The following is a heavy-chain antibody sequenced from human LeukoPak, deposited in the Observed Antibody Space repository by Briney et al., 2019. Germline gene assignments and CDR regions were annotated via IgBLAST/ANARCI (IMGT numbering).Heavy chain of an antibody. V-gene: IGHV1-2*02. CDR1: GYTFTGYY. J-gene: IGHJ4*02. CDR2: INPNSGGT. CDR3: ATDLYYDSSGYEFDY. D-gene: IGHD3-22*01. Sequence: GASVKVSCKASGYTFTGYYMHWVRQAPGQGHEWMGWINPNSGGTNYAQKFQGRVTMTEDTSTDTAYMELSSLRSEDTAVYYCATDLYYDSSGYEFDYWGQGTLVTVSS.